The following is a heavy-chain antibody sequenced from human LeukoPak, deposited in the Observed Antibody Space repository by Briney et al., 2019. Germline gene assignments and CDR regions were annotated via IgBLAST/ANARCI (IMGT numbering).Heavy chain of an antibody. Sequence: ASVKVSCKASGYTFTGYYIHWVRQAPGQGLEWLRWINPNSGATNYAQISQGRVTMTRDTSIRTAYMELSSLRSDDTAVYYCARATLIAVAGDFDCWGQGTLVTVSS. V-gene: IGHV1-2*02. CDR1: GYTFTGYY. J-gene: IGHJ4*02. CDR3: ARATLIAVAGDFDC. CDR2: INPNSGAT. D-gene: IGHD6-19*01.